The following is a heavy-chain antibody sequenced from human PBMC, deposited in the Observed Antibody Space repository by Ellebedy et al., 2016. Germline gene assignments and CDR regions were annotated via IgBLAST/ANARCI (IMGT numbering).Heavy chain of an antibody. CDR3: ARDKDGTTVTTHF. V-gene: IGHV3-74*01. D-gene: IGHD4-17*01. CDR2: INSDERST. Sequence: GESLKISXAASGFTFSRYWMHWVRQAPGKGLVWVSRINSDERSTSYADSVKGRFTISRDNAKNTLYLQMSSLRAEDTAVYYCARDKDGTTVTTHFWGQGTMVTVSS. J-gene: IGHJ3*01. CDR1: GFTFSRYW.